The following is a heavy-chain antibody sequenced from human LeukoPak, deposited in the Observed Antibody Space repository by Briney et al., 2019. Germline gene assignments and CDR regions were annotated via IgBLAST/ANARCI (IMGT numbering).Heavy chain of an antibody. CDR3: ARVGCSSTSCYTVDPRSYYYYYGMDV. CDR1: GYTFTSYG. J-gene: IGHJ6*02. D-gene: IGHD2-2*02. CDR2: ISAYNGNT. V-gene: IGHV1-18*01. Sequence: ASVKVSCKASGYTFTSYGISWVRQAPGQGLEWMGWISAYNGNTNYAQKLQGRVTMTTDTSTSTAYMELRSLRSEDTAVYYCARVGCSSTSCYTVDPRSYYYYYGMDVWGQGTTVTVSS.